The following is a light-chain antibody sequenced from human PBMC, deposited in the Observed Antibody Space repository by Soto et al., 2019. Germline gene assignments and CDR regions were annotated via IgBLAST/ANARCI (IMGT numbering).Light chain of an antibody. V-gene: IGLV1-51*01. CDR1: SSNIVNNY. CDR3: GTWDSSLSEEV. CDR2: DNN. Sequence: QSVLTQPPSVSAAPGQKVTISCSGSSSNIVNNYVSWYQQLPGTAPKLLIYDNNKRPSGIPDRFSGSKSGTSATLGISGLQTGDEADYYCGTWDSSLSEEVFGGGTQLTVL. J-gene: IGLJ2*01.